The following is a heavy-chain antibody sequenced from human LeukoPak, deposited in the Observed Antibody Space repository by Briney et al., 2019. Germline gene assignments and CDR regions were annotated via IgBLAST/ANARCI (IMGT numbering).Heavy chain of an antibody. V-gene: IGHV1-8*03. J-gene: IGHJ6*03. CDR3: ARAPKVVRGVTANYYYYYMDV. D-gene: IGHD3-10*01. Sequence: ASVKVSCKASGYTFTSYDINWVRQATGQGLEWMGWMNPNSGNTGYAQKFQGRVTITRNTSISTAYMELSSLRSEDTAVYYCARAPKVVRGVTANYYYYYMDVWGKGTTVTVSS. CDR1: GYTFTSYD. CDR2: MNPNSGNT.